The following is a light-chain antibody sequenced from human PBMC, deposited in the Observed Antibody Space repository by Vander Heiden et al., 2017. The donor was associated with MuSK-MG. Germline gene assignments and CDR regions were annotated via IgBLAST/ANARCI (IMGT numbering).Light chain of an antibody. CDR1: QSISGSY. Sequence: EIVLTQSPGPLSLSPGERATLSCRASQSISGSYVAWYQQKPGQAPRLLIYGGSNRATGIPVRFSGSGCGTDFTLTISRLGPEDFAVYYCQQYGSTALFTFGPGTKVEI. CDR2: GGS. CDR3: QQYGSTALFT. V-gene: IGKV3-20*01. J-gene: IGKJ1*01.